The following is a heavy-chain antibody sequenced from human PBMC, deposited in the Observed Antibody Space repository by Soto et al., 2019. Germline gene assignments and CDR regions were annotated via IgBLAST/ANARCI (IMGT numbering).Heavy chain of an antibody. D-gene: IGHD6-19*01. CDR2: ISGNGAIT. V-gene: IGHV3-23*01. J-gene: IGHJ4*02. CDR3: ASKLSSGWYFYFDY. Sequence: EVQLLESGGGLVQPGGSLRLSCAASGFTFTSYAMNWVRQPPGKGLEWVSAISGNGAITYYADSVKGRFTISRDNSRNTLYLQMNSLRAEDTAVYYCASKLSSGWYFYFDYWGQGALVTVSS. CDR1: GFTFTSYA.